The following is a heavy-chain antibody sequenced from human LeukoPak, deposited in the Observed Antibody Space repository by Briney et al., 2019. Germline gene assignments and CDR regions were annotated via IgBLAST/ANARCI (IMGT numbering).Heavy chain of an antibody. CDR3: TTESGEEGLLWFGELGGTVY. D-gene: IGHD3-10*01. V-gene: IGHV4-34*01. CDR2: INHSGST. CDR1: GGSFSGYY. J-gene: IGHJ4*02. Sequence: SETLSLTCAVYGGSFSGYYWSWIRQPPGRGLEWIGEINHSGSTNYNPSLKSRVTISVDTSKNQFSLKLSSVTAADTAVYYCTTESGEEGLLWFGELGGTVYWGQGTLVTVSS.